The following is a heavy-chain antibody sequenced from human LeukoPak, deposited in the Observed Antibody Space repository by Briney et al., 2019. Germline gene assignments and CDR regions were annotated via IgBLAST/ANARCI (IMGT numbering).Heavy chain of an antibody. D-gene: IGHD3-10*01. J-gene: IGHJ1*01. V-gene: IGHV3-21*01. CDR2: ISSSSSYI. CDR1: GFTFSSYS. CDR3: ARDPDSIYGSGSHRAEHFQH. Sequence: GGSLRLSCAASGFTFSSYSMNWVRQAPGKGLEWVSCISSSSSYIYYADSVKGRFTISRDNAKNSLYLQMNSLRAEDTAVYYCARDPDSIYGSGSHRAEHFQHWGQGTLVTVSS.